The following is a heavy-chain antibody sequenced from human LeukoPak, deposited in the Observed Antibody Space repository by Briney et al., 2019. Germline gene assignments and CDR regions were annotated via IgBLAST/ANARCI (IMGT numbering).Heavy chain of an antibody. CDR1: GYTFTSYD. CDR3: ARGLGVRYFDWSQKCGMDV. Sequence: GASVKVSCKASGYTFTSYDINWVRQATGQGLEWMGWMNPNSGNTGYAQKFQGRVTMTRNTSISTAYMELSSLRSEDMAVYYCARGLGVRYFDWSQKCGMDVWGQGTTVTVSS. V-gene: IGHV1-8*01. J-gene: IGHJ6*02. CDR2: MNPNSGNT. D-gene: IGHD3-9*01.